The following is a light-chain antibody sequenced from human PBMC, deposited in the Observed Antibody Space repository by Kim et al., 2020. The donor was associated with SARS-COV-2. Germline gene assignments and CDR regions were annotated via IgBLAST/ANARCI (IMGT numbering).Light chain of an antibody. CDR2: RNN. V-gene: IGLV1-47*01. CDR1: ISSVGRNC. J-gene: IGLJ2*01. CDR3: AAWDDSLSGVV. Sequence: GQRVSITFSGGISSVGRNCDIWYQQLPGTAPQRLIYRNNQRPSGVPDRFSGSKSGTSASLAISGRRSEDEADYYCAAWDDSLSGVVFGGGTQLTVL.